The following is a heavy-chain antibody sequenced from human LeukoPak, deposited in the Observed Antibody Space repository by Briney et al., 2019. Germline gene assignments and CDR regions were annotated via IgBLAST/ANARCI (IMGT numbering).Heavy chain of an antibody. J-gene: IGHJ3*02. V-gene: IGHV4-59*01. CDR3: ARGYYDSRGYSNAFDI. Sequence: SETLSLTCTVSGASIPSSYWSWIRQPPGRGLEGIGYVYYSGNTNYNPSLKSRVTLSVDMSKNQFSLKLNSVTAADTAIYYCARGYYDSRGYSNAFDIWGQGTMVTVSS. D-gene: IGHD3-22*01. CDR1: GASIPSSY. CDR2: VYYSGNT.